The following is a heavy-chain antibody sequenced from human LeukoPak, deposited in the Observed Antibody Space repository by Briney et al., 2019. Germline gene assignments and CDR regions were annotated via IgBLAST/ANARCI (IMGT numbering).Heavy chain of an antibody. CDR2: IYSGGST. Sequence: PGGSLRLSCAASGFTVSSNYMSWVRQAPGKGLEWVSVIYSGGSTYNADSVKGRFTISRDNSKNTLYLQMNSLRAEDTAVYYCARTRAVAGTGVFDYWGQGTLVTVSS. J-gene: IGHJ4*02. CDR3: ARTRAVAGTGVFDY. V-gene: IGHV3-53*01. D-gene: IGHD6-19*01. CDR1: GFTVSSNY.